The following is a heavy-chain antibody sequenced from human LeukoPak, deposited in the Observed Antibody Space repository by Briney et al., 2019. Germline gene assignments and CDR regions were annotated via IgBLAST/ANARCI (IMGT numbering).Heavy chain of an antibody. CDR1: GFTFDDYS. Sequence: GRSLRLSCAASGFTFDDYSMHWVRQAPGKGLEWVSLISWDGGTTYYADSVEGRFTISRDNSKNSLYLQMNSLRTEDTALYYCAKVWGSGTVFYYGMDVWGQGTTVTVSS. V-gene: IGHV3-43*01. D-gene: IGHD3-10*01. CDR2: ISWDGGTT. CDR3: AKVWGSGTVFYYGMDV. J-gene: IGHJ6*02.